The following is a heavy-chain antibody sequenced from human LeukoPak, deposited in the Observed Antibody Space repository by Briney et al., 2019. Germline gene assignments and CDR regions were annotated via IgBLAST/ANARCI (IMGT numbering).Heavy chain of an antibody. Sequence: ASVKVSCKASGYTFTSYYMHWVRQAPGQGLEWMGIINPSGGSTSYAQKFRGRVTMTRDTSTSTVYMELSSLRSEDTAVYYCARDPDILTGYSNWFDPWGQGTLVTVSS. V-gene: IGHV1-46*01. CDR2: INPSGGST. CDR1: GYTFTSYY. D-gene: IGHD3-9*01. J-gene: IGHJ5*02. CDR3: ARDPDILTGYSNWFDP.